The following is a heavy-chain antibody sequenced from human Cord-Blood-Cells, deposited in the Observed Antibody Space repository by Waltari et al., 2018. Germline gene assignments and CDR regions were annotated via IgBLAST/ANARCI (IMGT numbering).Heavy chain of an antibody. CDR1: GFTFSSYA. D-gene: IGHD2-15*01. CDR2: ISGSGGST. Sequence: EVQLLESGGGLVQPGGSLRLSCAASGFTFSSYAMSWVRQAPGKGLEWVSAISGSGGSTFYADCVKGRFTISRDNSKNTLYLQMNSLRAEDTAVYYCAKDCEKLDVGWYFDLWGRGTLVTVSS. V-gene: IGHV3-23*01. J-gene: IGHJ2*01. CDR3: AKDCEKLDVGWYFDL.